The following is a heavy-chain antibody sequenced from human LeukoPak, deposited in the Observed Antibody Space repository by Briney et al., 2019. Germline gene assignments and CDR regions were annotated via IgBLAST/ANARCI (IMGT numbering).Heavy chain of an antibody. V-gene: IGHV1-69*13. CDR3: ARRVLRRGYSGYGGLDY. CDR1: GGTFSSYA. D-gene: IGHD5-12*01. CDR2: IIPIFGTA. J-gene: IGHJ4*02. Sequence: GASVKVSCKASGGTFSSYAISWVRRAPGQGLEWMGGIIPIFGTANYAQKFQGRVTITADESTSTAYMELSSLRSEDTAVYYCARRVLRRGYSGYGGLDYWGQGTLVTVSS.